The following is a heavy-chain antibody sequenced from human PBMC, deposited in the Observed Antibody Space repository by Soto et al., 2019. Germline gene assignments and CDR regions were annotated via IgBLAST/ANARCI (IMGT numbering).Heavy chain of an antibody. V-gene: IGHV1-18*01. CDR3: ARGGTPIDY. CDR1: GYTFTNFG. Sequence: QVQLVQSGAEVKKPGASVKVSCKASGYTFTNFGISWVRQAPGQGLEWMGWISAYNGNTNYAQKFQGRVTMTTDTSTSTAYREVRSLRLDDTAVYYGARGGTPIDYWGQGTLVTVSS. CDR2: ISAYNGNT. J-gene: IGHJ4*02. D-gene: IGHD3-16*01.